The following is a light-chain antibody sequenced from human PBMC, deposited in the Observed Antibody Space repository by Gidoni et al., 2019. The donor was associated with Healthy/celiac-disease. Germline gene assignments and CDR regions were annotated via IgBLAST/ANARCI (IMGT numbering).Light chain of an antibody. V-gene: IGKV3-11*01. CDR3: QQRSN. J-gene: IGKJ5*01. Sequence: EIALTQSPATLSLSPGERPTLSCRASQSVSSYLAWYQQKPGQAPRLLIYDASNRATGIPARFSGSGCGTDFTLTISSLEPEDFAVYYCQQRSNFGQGTRLEIK. CDR2: DAS. CDR1: QSVSSY.